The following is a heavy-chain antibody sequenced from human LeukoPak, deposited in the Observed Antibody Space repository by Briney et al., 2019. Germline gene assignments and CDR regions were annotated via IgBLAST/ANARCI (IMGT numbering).Heavy chain of an antibody. CDR2: ISGNGGST. D-gene: IGHD5-12*01. J-gene: IGHJ6*02. V-gene: IGHV3-64*01. Sequence: PGGSLRLSCAASGFTFDSYAMHWVRQAPGKGLEYVSSISGNGGSTFYANSVKGRFTISRDNSKNTLFLQMGSLRAEDTAVFYCARGGRGHDFSPNYYYGLDVWGRGTTVTVSS. CDR3: ARGGRGHDFSPNYYYGLDV. CDR1: GFTFDSYA.